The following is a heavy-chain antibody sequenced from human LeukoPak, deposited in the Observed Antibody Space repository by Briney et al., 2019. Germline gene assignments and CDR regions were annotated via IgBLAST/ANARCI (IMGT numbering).Heavy chain of an antibody. V-gene: IGHV4-59*11. CDR3: AREIIAAAGTPWFDP. CDR2: IYYSGST. D-gene: IGHD6-13*01. J-gene: IGHJ5*02. CDR1: AAATCILF. Sequence: SETPSHTSTVPAAATCILFCCLIRHPPLPGPDSGGYIYYSGSTNYNPSLKSRVTISVDTSKNQFSLRLSSVTAADTAIYYCAREIIAAAGTPWFDPWGQGLLVTVSS.